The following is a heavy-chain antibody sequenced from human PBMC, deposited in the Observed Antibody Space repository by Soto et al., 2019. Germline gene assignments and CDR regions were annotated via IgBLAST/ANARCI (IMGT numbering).Heavy chain of an antibody. J-gene: IGHJ4*02. D-gene: IGHD6-13*01. CDR3: ASDASIAAAGTIDY. CDR2: IWYDGSNK. V-gene: IGHV3-33*01. CDR1: GFTFSSYG. Sequence: PGGSLRLSCAASGFTFSSYGMHWVRQAPGKGLEWVAVIWYDGSNKYYADSVKGRFTISRDNSKNTLYLQMNSLRAEDTAVYYCASDASIAAAGTIDYWGQGTMVTVYS.